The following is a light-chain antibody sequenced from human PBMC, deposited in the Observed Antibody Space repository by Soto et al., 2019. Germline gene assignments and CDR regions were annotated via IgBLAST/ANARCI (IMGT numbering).Light chain of an antibody. CDR3: QHYATSPRT. J-gene: IGKJ1*01. Sequence: EIVLTQSPGTLSLSPGERATLSCRASQSVSSNYLAWYQQKPGQAPRLLIYGASSRATGIPDRFSGSGSGTDFTLTISRLEPEDFPVYYCQHYATSPRTFGQGTKVEIK. CDR2: GAS. CDR1: QSVSSNY. V-gene: IGKV3-20*01.